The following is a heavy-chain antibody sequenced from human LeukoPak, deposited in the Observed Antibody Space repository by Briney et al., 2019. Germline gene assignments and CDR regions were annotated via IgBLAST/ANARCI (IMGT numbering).Heavy chain of an antibody. D-gene: IGHD6-19*01. CDR2: INHGGST. CDR1: GGSFSSYY. V-gene: IGHV4-34*01. CDR3: ARVGWYDHYFDY. J-gene: IGHJ4*02. Sequence: SETLSLTCAVYGGSFSSYYWSWIRQPPGKGLEWIGEINHGGSTNYNPSLKSRVTISVDTSKNQFSLKLSSVTAADTAVYYCARVGWYDHYFDYWGQGTLVTVSS.